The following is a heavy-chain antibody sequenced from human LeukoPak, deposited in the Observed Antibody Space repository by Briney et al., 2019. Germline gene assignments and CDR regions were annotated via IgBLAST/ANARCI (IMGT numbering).Heavy chain of an antibody. V-gene: IGHV3-21*01. CDR3: AMSVYGSGSPSDY. Sequence: PGGSLRLSCAASGFTFSSYSMNWVRQAPGKGLEWVSSISSSSSYIYYADSVKGRFTISRDNAKNSLYLQMNSLRAEDTAVYYCAMSVYGSGSPSDYWGQGTLVTVSS. D-gene: IGHD3-10*01. J-gene: IGHJ4*02. CDR2: ISSSSSYI. CDR1: GFTFSSYS.